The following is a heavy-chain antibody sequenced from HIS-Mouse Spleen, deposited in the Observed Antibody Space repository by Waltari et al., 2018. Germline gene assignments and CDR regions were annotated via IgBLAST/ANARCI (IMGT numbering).Heavy chain of an antibody. CDR3: ARVPVEQSSSWYYFDY. J-gene: IGHJ4*02. CDR1: AYTFTGTY. V-gene: IGHV1-2*02. Sequence: QVQLVQSGAEVKKPGASVKVSCKASAYTFTGTYMPLVRQASGKGLEWMGWINPNSGGTNYAQKFQGRVTMTRDTSISTAYMELSRLRSDDTAVYYCARVPVEQSSSWYYFDYWGQGTLVTVSS. D-gene: IGHD6-13*01. CDR2: INPNSGGT.